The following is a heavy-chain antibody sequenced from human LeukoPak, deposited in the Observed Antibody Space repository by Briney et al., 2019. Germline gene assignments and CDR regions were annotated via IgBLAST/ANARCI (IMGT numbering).Heavy chain of an antibody. CDR2: IYYSGST. Sequence: SETLSLTCTVSGGSISSYYWSWIRQPPGKGLEWIGYIYYSGSTNYNPSLKSRVTISVDTSKNQFSLKLSSVTAADTAVYYCAREYCSGGSCYWRDFDYWGQGTLVTVSS. CDR3: AREYCSGGSCYWRDFDY. D-gene: IGHD2-15*01. J-gene: IGHJ4*02. CDR1: GGSISSYY. V-gene: IGHV4-59*01.